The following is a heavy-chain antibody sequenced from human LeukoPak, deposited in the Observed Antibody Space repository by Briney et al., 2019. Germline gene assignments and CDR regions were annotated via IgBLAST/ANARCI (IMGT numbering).Heavy chain of an antibody. J-gene: IGHJ4*02. V-gene: IGHV3-23*01. Sequence: GGSLRLSCAASGFTFSSYAMSWVRQAPGKGLEWVSAISGSGGSTYYADSVKGRYTISRDNSKNTLYLQMNSLRAEDTAVYYCAKGGDGYNYYFDYWGQETLVTVSS. D-gene: IGHD5-24*01. CDR3: AKGGDGYNYYFDY. CDR1: GFTFSSYA. CDR2: ISGSGGST.